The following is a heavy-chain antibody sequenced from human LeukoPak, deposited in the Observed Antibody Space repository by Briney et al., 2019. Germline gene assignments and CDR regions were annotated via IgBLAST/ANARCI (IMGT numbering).Heavy chain of an antibody. CDR2: IYHSGST. CDR1: GYSISSGYY. D-gene: IGHD5-18*01. Sequence: PSETLSLTCTVSGYSISSGYYWGWVRQPPGKGLEWIGSIYHSGSTYYNPSLKSRVTISVDTSKNQFSLKLSSVTAADTAVYYCAREPRGYSYGYFYYYYMDVWGKGTTVTVSS. V-gene: IGHV4-38-2*02. J-gene: IGHJ6*03. CDR3: AREPRGYSYGYFYYYYMDV.